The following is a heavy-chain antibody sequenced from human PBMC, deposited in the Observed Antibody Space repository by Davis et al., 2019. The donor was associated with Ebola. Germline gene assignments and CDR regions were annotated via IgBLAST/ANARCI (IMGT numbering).Heavy chain of an antibody. CDR1: GFTFSNYW. D-gene: IGHD2-2*03. CDR3: ARDLVDFVFYGMDV. V-gene: IGHV3-7*03. J-gene: IGHJ6*04. CDR2: IKEDGSEK. Sequence: GESLKISCAASGFTFSNYWMSWVRQAPGKGLEWVANIKEDGSEKYYVDSVKGRFTISRDNANQSLYLQMNSLRAEDTAVYYCARDLVDFVFYGMDVWGKGTTVTVSS.